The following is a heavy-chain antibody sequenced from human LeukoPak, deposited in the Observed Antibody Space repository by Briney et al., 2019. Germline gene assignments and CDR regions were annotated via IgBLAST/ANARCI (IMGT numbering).Heavy chain of an antibody. CDR2: ISSRSKYT. CDR1: GFTFSDHY. Sequence: GGSLRLPCAASGFTFSDHYMSWIRQAPGKGLEWVSYISSRSKYTDYADSVKGRFTISRDNAKNLLYLQMNSLRAEDTAVYYCAREGVRGSRAIDAFDLWGQGTMVTVSS. V-gene: IGHV3-11*05. CDR3: AREGVRGSRAIDAFDL. D-gene: IGHD3-10*01. J-gene: IGHJ3*01.